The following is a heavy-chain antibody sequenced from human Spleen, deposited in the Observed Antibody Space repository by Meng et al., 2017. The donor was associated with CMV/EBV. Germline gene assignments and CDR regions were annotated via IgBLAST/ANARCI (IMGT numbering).Heavy chain of an antibody. CDR1: GYTFTSYG. CDR3: ARDLGHYYDSSGYYYFDY. J-gene: IGHJ4*02. Sequence: ASVKVSCKASGYTFTSYGISWVRQAPGQGLEWMGWISAYNGNTNYAQKLQGRVTMTTDTSTSTAYMEQRSLRSDDTAVYYCARDLGHYYDSSGYYYFDYWGQGTLVTVSS. D-gene: IGHD3-22*01. V-gene: IGHV1-18*01. CDR2: ISAYNGNT.